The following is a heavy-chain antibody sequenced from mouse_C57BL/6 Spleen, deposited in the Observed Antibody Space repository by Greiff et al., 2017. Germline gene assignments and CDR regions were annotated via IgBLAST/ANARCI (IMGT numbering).Heavy chain of an antibody. CDR1: GYAFSSSW. CDR2: IYPGDGDT. V-gene: IGHV1-82*01. CDR3: ARSTPYYFDY. J-gene: IGHJ2*01. Sequence: QVQLKESGPELVKPGASVKISCKASGYAFSSSWMNWVKQRPGKGLEWIGRIYPGDGDTNYNGKFKGKDTLTADKSSSTAYMQLSSLTSEDSAVYFCARSTPYYFDYWGQGTTLTVSS.